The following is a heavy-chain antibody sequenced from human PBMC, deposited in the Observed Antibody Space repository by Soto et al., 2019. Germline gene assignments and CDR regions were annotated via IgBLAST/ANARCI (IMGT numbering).Heavy chain of an antibody. CDR2: IIPVFGTT. J-gene: IGHJ4*02. Sequence: QGQLVQSGPEVKKPGSSVKVSCKDSGGLFSSFAISWVRQAPGQGLEWLGGIIPVFGTTNYAEKFQARVTITADESTHTAYMELSSLTSGDTAMYYCARGGGPYVWFNEFWGQGTLVTVSS. V-gene: IGHV1-69*01. CDR3: ARGGGPYVWFNEF. CDR1: GGLFSSFA. D-gene: IGHD2-21*01.